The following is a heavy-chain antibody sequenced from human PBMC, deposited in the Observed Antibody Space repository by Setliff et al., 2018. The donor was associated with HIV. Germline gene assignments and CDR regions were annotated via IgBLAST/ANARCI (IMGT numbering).Heavy chain of an antibody. J-gene: IGHJ5*02. CDR1: SHSISSGYY. CDR2: IYHGGNT. V-gene: IGHV4-38-2*01. CDR3: ATYADRESNRFDP. D-gene: IGHD3-10*01. Sequence: SETLSLTCVVSSHSISSGYYWGWIRQPPGKRLEWIGSIYHGGNTYYNPSLKSRVTISVDTSKNQFSLKLSSVTAADTAVYYCATYADRESNRFDPWGQGILVTVSS.